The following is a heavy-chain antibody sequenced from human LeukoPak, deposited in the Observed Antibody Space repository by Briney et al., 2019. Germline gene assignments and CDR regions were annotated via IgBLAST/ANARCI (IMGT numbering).Heavy chain of an antibody. V-gene: IGHV3-23*01. CDR2: ISGSGGST. CDR3: ATDDGEDFWSDNGDYFDY. J-gene: IGHJ4*02. D-gene: IGHD3-3*01. Sequence: GGSLRLSCAASGFTFSSYAMSWVRQAPGKGLEWVSAISGSGGSTYYADSVKGRFTISRDNSKNTLYLQMNSLRAEDSAVYYCATDDGEDFWSDNGDYFDYWGQGTLVTVSS. CDR1: GFTFSSYA.